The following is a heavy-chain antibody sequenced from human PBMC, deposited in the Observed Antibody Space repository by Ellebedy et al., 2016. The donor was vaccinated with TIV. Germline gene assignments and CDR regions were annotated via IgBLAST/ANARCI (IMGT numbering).Heavy chain of an antibody. J-gene: IGHJ4*02. D-gene: IGHD6-13*01. CDR2: TYYRSKWYN. CDR3: ARETLDLAIAAAGLVDY. CDR1: GDSVSSNSAA. V-gene: IGHV6-1*01. Sequence: SQTLSLTXXISGDSVSSNSAAWNWIRQSPSRGLEWLGRTYYRSKWYNDYAVSVKSRITINPDTSKNQFSLQLNSVTPEDTAVYYCARETLDLAIAAAGLVDYWGQGTLVTVSS.